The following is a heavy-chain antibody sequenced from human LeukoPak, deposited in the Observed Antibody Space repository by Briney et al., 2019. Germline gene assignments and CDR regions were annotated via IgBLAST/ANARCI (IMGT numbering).Heavy chain of an antibody. D-gene: IGHD3-22*01. Sequence: ASVKVSCKASGGTFSSYAISWVRQAPGQGLEWMGGIIPIFGTANYAHKFQGRVTITADESTSTAYMELSSLRSEDTAVYYCARETINYYDSSGYYQYWGQGTLVTVSS. CDR3: ARETINYYDSSGYYQY. V-gene: IGHV1-69*01. CDR1: GGTFSSYA. CDR2: IIPIFGTA. J-gene: IGHJ4*02.